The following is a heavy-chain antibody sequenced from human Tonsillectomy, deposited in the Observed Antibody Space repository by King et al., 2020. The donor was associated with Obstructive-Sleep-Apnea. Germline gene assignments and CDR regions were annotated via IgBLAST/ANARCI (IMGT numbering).Heavy chain of an antibody. CDR2: INHSGST. V-gene: IGHV4-34*01. D-gene: IGHD2-2*01. Sequence: VQLQQWGAGLLKPSETLSLTCAVYGGSFSGYYWSWIRQPPGKGLEWSGEINHSGSTNYNPSLKSRFTISVDTSKNQFSLKRSSVTAAETAGYYCARGRGSIRIVVVPAATYYFDYWGQGTLVTVSS. CDR1: GGSFSGYY. J-gene: IGHJ4*02. CDR3: ARGRGSIRIVVVPAATYYFDY.